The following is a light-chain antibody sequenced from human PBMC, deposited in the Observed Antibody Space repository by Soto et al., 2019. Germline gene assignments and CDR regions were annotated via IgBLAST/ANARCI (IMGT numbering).Light chain of an antibody. Sequence: ESVLTQSPGTLSLSPGERATLSCRASQSVSNSYFAWYQQKPGQAPRLLIYGISSRATGIPDRFSGSGSGTDFTLTISRLEPEDFVVYYCQQYSTLPHTFGQGTKLEAK. CDR3: QQYSTLPHT. J-gene: IGKJ2*01. CDR1: QSVSNSY. CDR2: GIS. V-gene: IGKV3-20*01.